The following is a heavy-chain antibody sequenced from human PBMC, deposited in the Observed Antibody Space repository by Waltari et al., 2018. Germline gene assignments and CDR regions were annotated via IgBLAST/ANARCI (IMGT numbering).Heavy chain of an antibody. V-gene: IGHV3-30*18. Sequence: QVQLVESGGGVVQPGRALILSCAASGFPFSRCGLHWVRTAQGKGLEWVAVIAYDGSNKYYADSVKGRFTIYRDNSKNTLYLQMNSLRAEDTDVYYCAKGGRKVDGWFDPWGQGTLVTVSS. CDR1: GFPFSRCG. D-gene: IGHD1-1*01. CDR3: AKGGRKVDGWFDP. CDR2: IAYDGSNK. J-gene: IGHJ5*02.